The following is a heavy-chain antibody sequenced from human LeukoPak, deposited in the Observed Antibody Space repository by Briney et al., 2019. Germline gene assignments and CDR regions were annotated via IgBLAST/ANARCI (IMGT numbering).Heavy chain of an antibody. J-gene: IGHJ5*02. Sequence: SETLSLTCTVSGGSISSYYWSWIRQPPGKGLEWIGYIHYSGSTYYNPSLKSRVTISVDKSKNQFSLKLRSVTAADTAVYYCARDYYDFWSGYRFGVGFNWFDPWGQGTLVTVSS. CDR3: ARDYYDFWSGYRFGVGFNWFDP. V-gene: IGHV4-59*01. CDR2: IHYSGST. CDR1: GGSISSYY. D-gene: IGHD3-3*01.